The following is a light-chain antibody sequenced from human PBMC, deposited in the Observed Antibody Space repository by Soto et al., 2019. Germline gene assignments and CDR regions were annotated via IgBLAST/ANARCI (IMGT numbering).Light chain of an antibody. CDR2: DAS. J-gene: IGKJ1*01. CDR1: QSVSDW. V-gene: IGKV1-5*01. Sequence: DIQMTQSPSTLSASVGDRFSITCLASQSVSDWLAWFQQKPGKAPKVLIYDASTLESGVPSRFSGSGSGTEFTLTISSLQPEDFATYYCQQHNSSPWTFGQGTKVDIK. CDR3: QQHNSSPWT.